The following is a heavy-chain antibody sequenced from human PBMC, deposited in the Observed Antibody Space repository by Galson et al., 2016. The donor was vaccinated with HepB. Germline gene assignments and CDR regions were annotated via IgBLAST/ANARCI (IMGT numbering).Heavy chain of an antibody. CDR3: ARGRGRNTVLGVVPPVDWLDP. J-gene: IGHJ5*02. CDR2: FYYRGGT. D-gene: IGHD3-3*01. V-gene: IGHV4-39*06. Sequence: TLSLTCTVTGDTISSSRFAWGWVRQPPGMRPEWLGSFYYRGGTYYNPSLTSRVTISVDSSKNQFPLSLSSVTAADTAVYYCARGRGRNTVLGVVPPVDWLDPWGQGTLVAVSS. CDR1: GDTISSSRFA.